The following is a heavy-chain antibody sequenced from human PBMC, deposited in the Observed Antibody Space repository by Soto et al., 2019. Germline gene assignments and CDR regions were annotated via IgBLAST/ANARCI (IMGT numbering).Heavy chain of an antibody. J-gene: IGHJ4*01. D-gene: IGHD3-10*01. Sequence: TLSLTCTVSVGSISNGGYYWNWFLQHPGKGLEWIGYIHYSGSTWYNPSLESRVTISVDTSKDQFSLKLRSVTAADTAVYYCARVRGSGSYAAYYFDSWGQGTLVTVSS. CDR1: VGSISNGGYY. CDR2: IHYSGST. V-gene: IGHV4-31*03. CDR3: ARVRGSGSYAAYYFDS.